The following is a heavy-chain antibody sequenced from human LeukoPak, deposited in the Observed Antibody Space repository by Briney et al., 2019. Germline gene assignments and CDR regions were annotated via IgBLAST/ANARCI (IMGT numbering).Heavy chain of an antibody. J-gene: IGHJ5*02. V-gene: IGHV3-13*01. Sequence: GGSLRLSCAASGFTFSSYDMHWVRHATGKGLEWVSAIGTAGDTYYPGSVKGRFTISRENAKNSLYLQMNSLRAGDTAVYYCARARGGSNWFDPWGQGTLVTVSS. CDR1: GFTFSSYD. CDR2: IGTAGDT. CDR3: ARARGGSNWFDP. D-gene: IGHD5-12*01.